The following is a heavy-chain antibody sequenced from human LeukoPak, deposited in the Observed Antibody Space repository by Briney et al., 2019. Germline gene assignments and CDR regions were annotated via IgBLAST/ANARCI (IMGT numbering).Heavy chain of an antibody. J-gene: IGHJ5*02. D-gene: IGHD5-18*01. CDR2: INHSGST. Sequence: PSETLSLTCADYGGSFSGYYWSWIRQPPGKGLEWIGEINHSGSTNYNPSLKSRVTISVDTSKNQFSLKLSSATAADTAVYYCARVLRYSYGYVRWFDPWGQGTLVTVSS. CDR3: ARVLRYSYGYVRWFDP. CDR1: GGSFSGYY. V-gene: IGHV4-34*01.